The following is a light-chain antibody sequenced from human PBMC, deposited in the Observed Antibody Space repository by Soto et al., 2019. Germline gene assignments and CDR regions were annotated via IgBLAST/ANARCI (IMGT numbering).Light chain of an antibody. CDR1: ESVSSNY. CDR2: GAS. Sequence: EIVLTQSPGTLSLSPGERATLSCRATESVSSNYLAWYQQKPGQAPRVLIYGASIRATGIPDRFSGSGSGTDFTLTISRLEPEDFAVYYCQQYGSSPSFGQGTRLEIK. J-gene: IGKJ5*01. V-gene: IGKV3-20*01. CDR3: QQYGSSPS.